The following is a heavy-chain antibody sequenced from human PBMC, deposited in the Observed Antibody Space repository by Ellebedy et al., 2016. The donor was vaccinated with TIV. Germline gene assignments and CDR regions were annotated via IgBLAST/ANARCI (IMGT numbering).Heavy chain of an antibody. J-gene: IGHJ4*02. D-gene: IGHD3-3*01. V-gene: IGHV3-48*01. CDR3: ARGFPPMGAIFGVVISFFDY. Sequence: GESLKISCAASGFSFSNYNMNWVRQAPGKGLEWVSCISSGSSTIYYADSVKGRFTISRDNFKNTLYLQMNSLRAEDTAVYYCARGFPPMGAIFGVVISFFDYWGQGTLVTVSS. CDR1: GFSFSNYN. CDR2: ISSGSSTI.